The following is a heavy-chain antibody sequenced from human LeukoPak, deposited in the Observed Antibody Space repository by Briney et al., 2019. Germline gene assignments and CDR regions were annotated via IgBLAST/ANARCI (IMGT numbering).Heavy chain of an antibody. Sequence: PGGSLRLSCAASGFTFSSYAMSWVRQAPGEGLEWVSAISGSGGSTYYADSVKGRVTISRDSSKNTLSLQMNSLRAEDTAVYYCPQSLPPRGGYSYGSFFTSGQGNPGTPSS. CDR3: PQSLPPRGGYSYGSFFT. D-gene: IGHD5-18*01. CDR2: ISGSGGST. J-gene: IGHJ5*02. V-gene: IGHV3-23*01. CDR1: GFTFSSYA.